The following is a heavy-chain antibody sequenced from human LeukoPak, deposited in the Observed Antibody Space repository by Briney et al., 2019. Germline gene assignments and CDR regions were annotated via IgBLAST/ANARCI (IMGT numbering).Heavy chain of an antibody. CDR3: AKERRSSMDG. D-gene: IGHD6-6*01. CDR2: ISSGAGST. Sequence: PGGSLRLSCEASGFIFTTSAVSWVRQAPGKGLEWVSFISSGAGSTYYSDSVRGRFTISRDNSKNTVSLHMHSLRAEDTAIYYCAKERRSSMDGWGNGTTVIVSS. CDR1: GFIFTTSA. J-gene: IGHJ6*03. V-gene: IGHV3-23*01.